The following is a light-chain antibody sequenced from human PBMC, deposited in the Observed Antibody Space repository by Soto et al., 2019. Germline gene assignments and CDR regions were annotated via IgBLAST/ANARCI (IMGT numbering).Light chain of an antibody. CDR3: SSYTRSSTLYV. CDR1: SSDGGGYNY. J-gene: IGLJ1*01. CDR2: AVS. V-gene: IGLV2-14*01. Sequence: SALTQPASVSGSPGQSITISCTGTSSDGGGYNYVSWYQQHPGKAPKLMIYAVSNRPSGVSNRFPGSKSGNTASLTISGLQAEDESDYCSSSYTRSSTLYVFGTGTKVTVL.